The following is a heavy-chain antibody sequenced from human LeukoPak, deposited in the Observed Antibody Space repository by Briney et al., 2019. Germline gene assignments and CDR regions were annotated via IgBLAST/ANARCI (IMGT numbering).Heavy chain of an antibody. CDR1: GYTFTSYD. D-gene: IGHD1-26*01. V-gene: IGHV1-69*13. CDR3: ATSWDSKGFIQPNFDY. J-gene: IGHJ4*02. CDR2: IIPIFGTA. Sequence: ASVKVSCKASGYTFTSYDINWVRQATGQGLEWMGGIIPIFGTANYAQKFQGRVTITADESTSTAYMELSSLRSEDTAVYYCATSWDSKGFIQPNFDYWGRGTLVTVSS.